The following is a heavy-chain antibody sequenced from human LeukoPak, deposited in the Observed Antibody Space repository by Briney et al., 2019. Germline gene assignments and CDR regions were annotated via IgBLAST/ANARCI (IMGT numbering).Heavy chain of an antibody. CDR3: ARQYTAGDAFDI. V-gene: IGHV3-21*01. Sequence: GGSLRLSCAASGFTFSSYSMNWVRQAPGKGLEWVSSISSSSSYIYYADSVKGRFTISRDNAKNSLYLQMNSLRAEDTGVYYCARQYTAGDAFDIWGQGTMVTVSS. D-gene: IGHD6-13*01. CDR1: GFTFSSYS. J-gene: IGHJ3*02. CDR2: ISSSSSYI.